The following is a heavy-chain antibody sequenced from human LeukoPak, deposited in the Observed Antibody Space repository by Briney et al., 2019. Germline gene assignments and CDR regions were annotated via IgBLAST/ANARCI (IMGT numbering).Heavy chain of an antibody. J-gene: IGHJ4*02. V-gene: IGHV3-23*01. CDR2: IVGGAGGT. CDR1: GFAFSSHG. Sequence: GGSLRLSCAASGFAFSSHGMSWVRQAPGKGLEWVSGIVGGAGGTYYADSVKGRFTISRDNSKNTLYLQMNSLRAEDTAVYYCAHGSMYQLDYWGQGTLVTVSS. CDR3: AHGSMYQLDY. D-gene: IGHD2-2*01.